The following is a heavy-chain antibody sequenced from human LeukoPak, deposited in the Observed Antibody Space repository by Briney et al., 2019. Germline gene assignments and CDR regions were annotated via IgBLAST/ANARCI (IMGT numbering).Heavy chain of an antibody. CDR3: ARQDHYYDSSGYLRYRYSYFAY. J-gene: IGHJ4*02. D-gene: IGHD3-22*01. Sequence: TSETLSLTCTVSGGSISSSSYYWGWIRQPPGKGLEWIGEIYHSGSTNYNPSLKSRVTISVDKSKNQFSLKLSSVTAADTAVYYCARQDHYYDSSGYLRYRYSYFAYWGQGTLVTVSS. CDR2: IYHSGST. CDR1: GGSISSSSYY. V-gene: IGHV4-39*07.